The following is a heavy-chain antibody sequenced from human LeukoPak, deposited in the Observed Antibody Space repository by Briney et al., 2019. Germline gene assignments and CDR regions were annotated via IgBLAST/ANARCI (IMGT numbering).Heavy chain of an antibody. CDR3: AKGRTAVAGVYFFDN. Sequence: GGSLRLSCAASGFILGSFSMNWVRQAPGKGLEWVSAISGSGISTYYTDSVKGRFTISRDNSKNTLYLQMNSLRAEDTALYHCAKGRTAVAGVYFFDNWGQGTLVAVSS. J-gene: IGHJ4*02. D-gene: IGHD6-19*01. V-gene: IGHV3-23*01. CDR2: ISGSGIST. CDR1: GFILGSFS.